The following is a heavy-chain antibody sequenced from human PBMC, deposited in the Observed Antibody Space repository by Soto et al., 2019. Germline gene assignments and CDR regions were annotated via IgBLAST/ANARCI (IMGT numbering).Heavy chain of an antibody. J-gene: IGHJ6*02. Sequence: GGSLRLSCAASGFTFSSYGMHWVRQAPGKGLEWVAVISYDGSNKYYADSVKGRFTISRDNSKNTLYLQMNSLRAEDTAVYYCARGVSSQKYDYYYDGMDVWGQGTTVTVSS. D-gene: IGHD2-2*01. V-gene: IGHV3-30*03. CDR3: ARGVSSQKYDYYYDGMDV. CDR2: ISYDGSNK. CDR1: GFTFSSYG.